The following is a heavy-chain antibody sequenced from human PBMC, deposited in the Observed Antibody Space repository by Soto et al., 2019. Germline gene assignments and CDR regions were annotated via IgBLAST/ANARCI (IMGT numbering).Heavy chain of an antibody. CDR1: GYTFTSYG. CDR2: ISVYNGNT. CDR3: ARPGRPGYYYYIMDV. V-gene: IGHV1-18*01. D-gene: IGHD3-10*01. J-gene: IGHJ6*02. Sequence: GASVKVSFKASGYTFTSYGVSWLRQAPGQGLEWMGWISVYNGNTKYAQKLQGRVTMTTDTSTSTAYMELRGLRSDDTAVYYCARPGRPGYYYYIMDVWGQGTTVTVSS.